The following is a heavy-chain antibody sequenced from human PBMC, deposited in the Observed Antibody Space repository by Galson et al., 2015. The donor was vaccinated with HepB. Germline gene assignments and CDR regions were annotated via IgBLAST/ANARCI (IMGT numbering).Heavy chain of an antibody. J-gene: IGHJ6*03. V-gene: IGHV3-23*01. D-gene: IGHD3-10*01. Sequence: SLRLSCAASGFTFSSYAMSWVRQAPGKGLEWVSGIGSDGSSTFYADSVKGRSTISRDNSGKTLYLQMNSLRAEDTAIYYCAKDLWVRGEDYFNDMDDWGQGTTVTVSS. CDR3: AKDLWVRGEDYFNDMDD. CDR2: IGSDGSST. CDR1: GFTFSSYA.